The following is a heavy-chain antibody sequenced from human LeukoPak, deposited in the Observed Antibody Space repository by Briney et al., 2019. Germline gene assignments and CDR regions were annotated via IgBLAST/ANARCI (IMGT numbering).Heavy chain of an antibody. D-gene: IGHD3-9*01. CDR3: AGGTGFIIKD. CDR2: IKQDGSEK. J-gene: IGHJ4*02. V-gene: IGHV3-7*03. CDR1: GFTFSLYW. Sequence: PGGSLRLSCAASGFTFSLYWMNWVRRAPGKELEWVANIKQDGSEKNYVDSVKGRFTISRDNAKSSLYLQMNNLRVEDTAMYYCAGGTGFIIKDWGQGTLVTVSS.